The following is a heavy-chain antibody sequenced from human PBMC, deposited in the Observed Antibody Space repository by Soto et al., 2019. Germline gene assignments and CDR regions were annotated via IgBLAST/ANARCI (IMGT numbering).Heavy chain of an antibody. V-gene: IGHV1-69*13. CDR3: ANRERYSSSWPRPPWGRDYYYYGMDV. J-gene: IGHJ6*02. Sequence: ASVKVSCKASGGTFSSYAISWVRQAPGQGLEWMGGIIPIFGTANYAQKFQGRVTITADESTSTAYMELSSLRSEDTAVYYCANRERYSSSWPRPPWGRDYYYYGMDVWGQGTTVTVS. CDR1: GGTFSSYA. CDR2: IIPIFGTA. D-gene: IGHD6-13*01.